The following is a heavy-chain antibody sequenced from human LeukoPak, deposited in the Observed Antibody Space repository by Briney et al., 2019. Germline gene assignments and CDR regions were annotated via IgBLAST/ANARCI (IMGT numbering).Heavy chain of an antibody. V-gene: IGHV1-18*01. CDR1: GYTFTNYG. D-gene: IGHD3-22*01. J-gene: IGHJ3*01. CDR3: ARERGYDSSGYYHDAFDV. CDR2: ISTYNGDT. Sequence: ASVKVSCKASGYTFTNYGISWVRQAPGQGLEWMGWISTYNGDTNYAQKLQGRVTMTTDTSTSTASMEPRSLRSDDTAVYYCARERGYDSSGYYHDAFDVWGQGTMVTVSS.